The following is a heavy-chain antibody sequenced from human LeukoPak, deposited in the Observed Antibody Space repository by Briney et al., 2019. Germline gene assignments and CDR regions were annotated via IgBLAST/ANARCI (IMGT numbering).Heavy chain of an antibody. CDR2: ISSSGSTI. CDR3: ARESTALTEFVVVPAARTLDY. D-gene: IGHD2-2*01. CDR1: GFTFSDYY. Sequence: GGSLRLSCAASGFTFSDYYMSWIRQAPGKGLEWVSYISSSGSTIYYADSVRGRFTISRDNAKNSLYLQMNNLRAEDTAVYYCARESTALTEFVVVPAARTLDYWGQGTLVTVSS. J-gene: IGHJ4*02. V-gene: IGHV3-11*04.